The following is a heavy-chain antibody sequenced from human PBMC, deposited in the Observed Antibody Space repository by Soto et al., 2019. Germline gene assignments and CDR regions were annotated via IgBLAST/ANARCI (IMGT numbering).Heavy chain of an antibody. J-gene: IGHJ6*02. CDR3: ARDDATYCGGDCYRYFYYGMDV. D-gene: IGHD2-21*02. V-gene: IGHV1-69*13. Sequence: ASVKVSCKASGGTFSNHAISWVRQAPGQGLEWVGGIIPMFPTADYAQRFQGRVTITADDSTTTGYMELSGLRSEDTAMYYCARDDATYCGGDCYRYFYYGMDVWGQGTTVTVSS. CDR2: IIPMFPTA. CDR1: GGTFSNHA.